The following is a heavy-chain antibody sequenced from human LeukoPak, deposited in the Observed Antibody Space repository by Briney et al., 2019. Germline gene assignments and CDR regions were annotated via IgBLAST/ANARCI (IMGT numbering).Heavy chain of an antibody. D-gene: IGHD3-3*01. V-gene: IGHV4-59*01. Sequence: SETLSLTCTVSGGSITSYYWSWIRQPPGTGLEWSGYIYYSRSTNYNPSLKSRVTISVDTSKNQFSLKLSSVTAADTAVYYCARVRATIFGVVYAFDIWGQGTMVTVSS. CDR3: ARVRATIFGVVYAFDI. CDR2: IYYSRST. CDR1: GGSITSYY. J-gene: IGHJ3*02.